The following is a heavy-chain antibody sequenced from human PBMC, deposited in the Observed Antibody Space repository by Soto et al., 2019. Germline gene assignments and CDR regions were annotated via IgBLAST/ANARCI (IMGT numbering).Heavy chain of an antibody. CDR1: GYTFTSYG. CDR2: ISAYNGNT. D-gene: IGHD4-17*01. Sequence: ASVKVSCKASGYTFTSYGISWVRQAPGQGLEWVGWISAYNGNTNFAQKLQGRVTMTTDTSTSTAYLELRSLRSDDTAVYYCARDAGYGDIDYWGQGTLVTVSS. J-gene: IGHJ4*02. CDR3: ARDAGYGDIDY. V-gene: IGHV1-18*01.